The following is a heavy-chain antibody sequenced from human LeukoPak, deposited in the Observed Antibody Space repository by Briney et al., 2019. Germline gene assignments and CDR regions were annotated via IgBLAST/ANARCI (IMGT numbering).Heavy chain of an antibody. J-gene: IGHJ4*02. CDR1: GDTFNRYV. Sequence: ASVKVSCKASGDTFNRYVIFWVRQAPGQGLEWMGWIAVYNGNTNYAQKNQGRVTMTTDKSTNTAYMEVRRMRFDDTAVYYCARGNLVEGANHDWGKGTLVTVYS. CDR2: IAVYNGNT. CDR3: ARGNLVEGANHD. D-gene: IGHD1-26*01. V-gene: IGHV1-18*01.